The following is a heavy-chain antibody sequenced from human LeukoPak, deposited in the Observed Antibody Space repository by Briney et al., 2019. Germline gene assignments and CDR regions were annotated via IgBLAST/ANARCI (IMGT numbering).Heavy chain of an antibody. V-gene: IGHV1-69*13. J-gene: IGHJ5*02. Sequence: SVKVSCKASGYTFTGYYMHWVRQAPGQGLEWMGGIIPIFGTANYAQKFQGRVTITADESTSTAYMELSSLRSEDTAVYYCAGRLITMIVVGGFDPWGQGTLVTVSS. CDR2: IIPIFGTA. D-gene: IGHD3-22*01. CDR3: AGRLITMIVVGGFDP. CDR1: GYTFTGYY.